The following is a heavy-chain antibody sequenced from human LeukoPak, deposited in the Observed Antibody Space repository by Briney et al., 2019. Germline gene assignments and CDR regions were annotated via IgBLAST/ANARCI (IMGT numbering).Heavy chain of an antibody. V-gene: IGHV4-30-2*01. Sequence: SETLSLTCAVSGGSISSGGYSWSWIRQPPGTGLEWIGYIYHSGSTYYNPSLKSRVTISVDTSKNQFSLKLISVTAADTAVYYCARGEYYGSGWPSGEDSWGQGTLVTVSS. CDR3: ARGEYYGSGWPSGEDS. D-gene: IGHD6-19*01. J-gene: IGHJ4*02. CDR1: GGSISSGGYS. CDR2: IYHSGST.